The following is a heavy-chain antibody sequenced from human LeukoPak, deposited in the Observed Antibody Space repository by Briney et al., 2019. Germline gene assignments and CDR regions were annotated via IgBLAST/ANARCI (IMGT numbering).Heavy chain of an antibody. D-gene: IGHD2-15*01. J-gene: IGHJ6*03. V-gene: IGHV3-30-3*01. CDR3: AKDVDRGWLLHTAYMDV. CDR1: GFTFSSYA. CDR2: ISYDGSNK. Sequence: PGGSLRLSCAASGFTFSSYAMHWVRQAPGKGLEWVAVISYDGSNKYYADSVKGRFTISRDNSKNTLYLQMNSLRAEDTAVYYCAKDVDRGWLLHTAYMDVWGKGTTVTVSS.